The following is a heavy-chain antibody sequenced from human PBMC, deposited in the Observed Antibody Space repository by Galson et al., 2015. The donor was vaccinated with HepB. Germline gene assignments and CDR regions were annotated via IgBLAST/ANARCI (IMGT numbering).Heavy chain of an antibody. Sequence: SLRLSCAASGFRFDDYAMHWVRQAPGKGLEWVSGITWNSDYLGYADSVKGRFTISRDNAKNSLYLQMNSLRVEDTAFYYCVKPLEEGRIAVPVSYFDYWGQGTLVTVSS. CDR3: VKPLEEGRIAVPVSYFDY. V-gene: IGHV3-9*01. CDR1: GFRFDDYA. J-gene: IGHJ4*02. CDR2: ITWNSDYL. D-gene: IGHD6-19*01.